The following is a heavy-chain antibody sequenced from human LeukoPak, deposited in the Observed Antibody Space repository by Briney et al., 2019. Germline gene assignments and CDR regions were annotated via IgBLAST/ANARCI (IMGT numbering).Heavy chain of an antibody. Sequence: SQTLSLTCTVSGGSISSGSYYWSWIRQPTGKGLEWIGRIYTSGSTNYNPSLKSRVTISVDTSKNQFSLKLSSVTAADTAVYYCASYRGATDYWGQGTLVTVSS. D-gene: IGHD1-26*01. V-gene: IGHV4-61*02. CDR3: ASYRGATDY. CDR1: GGSISSGSYY. J-gene: IGHJ4*02. CDR2: IYTSGST.